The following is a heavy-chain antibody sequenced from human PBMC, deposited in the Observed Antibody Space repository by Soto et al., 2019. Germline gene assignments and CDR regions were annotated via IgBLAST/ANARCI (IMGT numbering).Heavy chain of an antibody. D-gene: IGHD2-8*01. V-gene: IGHV1-46*01. J-gene: IGHJ4*02. CDR1: GYTFTSYY. Sequence: QVQLVQSGAEVKKPGASVKISCKASGYTFTSYYMHWVRQAPGQGLEWMGIINPSGGSTNYAQKLQVRVAMTRDTSTSSVYMELNSLRSEDTAVYYCARPPYTGCINAVCYPLDYWGQGTRVTVSS. CDR2: INPSGGST. CDR3: ARPPYTGCINAVCYPLDY.